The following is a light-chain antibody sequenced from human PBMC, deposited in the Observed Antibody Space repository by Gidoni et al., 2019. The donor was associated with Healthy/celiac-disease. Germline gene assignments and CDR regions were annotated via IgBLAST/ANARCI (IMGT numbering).Light chain of an antibody. J-gene: IGKJ2*01. CDR1: QSISSY. V-gene: IGKV1-39*01. CDR2: AAS. CDR3: QQSYSTPRT. Sequence: DIQMTPSPSSLSASVGDRVTITCRASQSISSYLNWYQQKPGNATKLLIYAASSLQSGVPSRFSGSGSGTDFTLTISSLQPEDFATYYCQQSYSTPRTFGQGTKLEIK.